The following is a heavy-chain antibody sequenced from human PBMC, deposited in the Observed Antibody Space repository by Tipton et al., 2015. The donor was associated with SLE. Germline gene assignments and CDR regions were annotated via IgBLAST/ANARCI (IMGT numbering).Heavy chain of an antibody. V-gene: IGHV4-34*01. D-gene: IGHD3-10*01. Sequence: TLSLTCTVSGGSFSGYYWSWIRQPPGKGLEWIGEINHSGSTNYNPSLKSRVTISVDTSKNQFSLKLSSVTAADTAVYYCARDGTMVRGVGEYYGMDVWGQGTTVTVSS. CDR3: ARDGTMVRGVGEYYGMDV. J-gene: IGHJ6*02. CDR1: GGSFSGYY. CDR2: INHSGST.